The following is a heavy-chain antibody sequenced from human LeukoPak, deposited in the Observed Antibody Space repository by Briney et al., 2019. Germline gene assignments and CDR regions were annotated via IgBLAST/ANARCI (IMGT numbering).Heavy chain of an antibody. CDR2: ISGSGGST. CDR3: ARPGLGYYDWLLDY. Sequence: GGSLRLSCAASGFTFSSYAMSWVRQAPGKGLEWVSAISGSGGSTYYADSVKGRFTISRDNAKNSLYLQMNSLRDEDTAVYYCARPGLGYYDWLLDYWGQGTLVTVSS. CDR1: GFTFSSYA. D-gene: IGHD3-22*01. J-gene: IGHJ4*02. V-gene: IGHV3-23*01.